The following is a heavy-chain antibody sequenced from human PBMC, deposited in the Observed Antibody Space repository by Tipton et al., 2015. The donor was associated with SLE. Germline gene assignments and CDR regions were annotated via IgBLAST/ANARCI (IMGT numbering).Heavy chain of an antibody. CDR1: GYSFTIYW. CDR3: ARRSSRRDFDY. Sequence: QLVQSGAEVKKPGESLKISCKLSGYSFTIYWIGWVRQMPGKGLEWMGIIYPGDSDTRYSPSFPGQVTISVDKSINTAYLHWNSLKASDTAIYYCARRSSRRDFDYWCQGTLVTVSS. D-gene: IGHD6-19*01. CDR2: IYPGDSDT. V-gene: IGHV5-51*03. J-gene: IGHJ4*02.